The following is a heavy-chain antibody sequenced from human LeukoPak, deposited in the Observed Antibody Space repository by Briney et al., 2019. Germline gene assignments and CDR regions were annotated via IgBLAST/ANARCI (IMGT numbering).Heavy chain of an antibody. V-gene: IGHV3-7*01. J-gene: IGHJ4*02. Sequence: GGSLRLSCAASGFAFNSYWMSWVRQAPGKGLEWVANIKQDGSEKYYVDSVKGRFIVSRDNVKNSLYLQMNSLRAEDTAVYYCAGNRVTISGVDQGLDYWGQGTLVTVSS. CDR3: AGNRVTISGVDQGLDY. D-gene: IGHD3-3*01. CDR2: IKQDGSEK. CDR1: GFAFNSYW.